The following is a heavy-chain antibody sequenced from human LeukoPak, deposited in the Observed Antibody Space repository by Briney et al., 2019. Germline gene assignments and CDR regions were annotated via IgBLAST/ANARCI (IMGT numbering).Heavy chain of an antibody. V-gene: IGHV4-4*07. Sequence: SETLSLTCTVSVGSISSFYWSWIRQPAGKGLEWIGRIYTSGSTNYNPSLKSRVTMSVDTSKNQFSLKLNSVTAADTAVYYCARGYSYGPGDVFDIWGQGTMVTVSS. J-gene: IGHJ3*02. CDR3: ARGYSYGPGDVFDI. CDR2: IYTSGST. D-gene: IGHD5-18*01. CDR1: VGSISSFY.